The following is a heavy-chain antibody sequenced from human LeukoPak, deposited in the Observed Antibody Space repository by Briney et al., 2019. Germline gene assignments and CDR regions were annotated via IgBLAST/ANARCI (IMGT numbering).Heavy chain of an antibody. V-gene: IGHV1-18*01. Sequence: ASVKVSCKASGYTFSSYGVSWVRQSPGQGVEWMGWISANNGNTHYAQRLQGTVIMTTDTSTSPAHMEVRSLRSDDQAVDYCARDIAVYNFDYWGQGTLVTVSS. J-gene: IGHJ4*02. D-gene: IGHD6-19*01. CDR3: ARDIAVYNFDY. CDR1: GYTFSSYG. CDR2: ISANNGNT.